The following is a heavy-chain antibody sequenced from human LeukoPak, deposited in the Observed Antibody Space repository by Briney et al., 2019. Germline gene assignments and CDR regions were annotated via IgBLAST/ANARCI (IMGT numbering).Heavy chain of an antibody. CDR2: ISSSSSYI. Sequence: GGSLRLSCTVSGFTVSSNSMSWVRQAPGKGLEWVSSISSSSSYIYYADSVKGRFTVSRDNTKNSLYLQMNSLRAEDTAVYYCARDFVLRYFDWPLYFDYWGQGTLVTVSS. D-gene: IGHD3-9*01. CDR3: ARDFVLRYFDWPLYFDY. CDR1: GFTVSSNS. J-gene: IGHJ4*02. V-gene: IGHV3-21*04.